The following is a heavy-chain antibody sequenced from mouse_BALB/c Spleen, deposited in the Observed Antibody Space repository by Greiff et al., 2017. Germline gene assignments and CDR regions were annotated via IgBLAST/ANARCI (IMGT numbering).Heavy chain of an antibody. J-gene: IGHJ2*01. CDR1: GFSFSDYY. D-gene: IGHD1-1*01. CDR3: ARGATGVFDY. CDR2: ISDGGSYT. Sequence: EVKLMESGGGLVKPGGSLKLSCAASGFSFSDYYMYWVRQTPEKRLEWVATISDGGSYTYYPHSVKGRFTISRDNAKNNLYLQMSSLKSEDTAMYYCARGATGVFDYWGQGTTLTVAS. V-gene: IGHV5-4*02.